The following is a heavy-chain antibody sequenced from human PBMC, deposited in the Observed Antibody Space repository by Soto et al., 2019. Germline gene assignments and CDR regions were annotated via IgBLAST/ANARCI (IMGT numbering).Heavy chain of an antibody. Sequence: SETLSLTCAVYGGSFSGYYWSWIRQPPGKGLEWIGEINHSGSTNYNPSLKSRVTISVDTSKNQFSLKLSSVTAADTAVYYCARFTPPGYSGYDSRSYYFDYWGQGTLVTVSS. V-gene: IGHV4-34*01. CDR2: INHSGST. D-gene: IGHD5-12*01. CDR3: ARFTPPGYSGYDSRSYYFDY. J-gene: IGHJ4*02. CDR1: GGSFSGYY.